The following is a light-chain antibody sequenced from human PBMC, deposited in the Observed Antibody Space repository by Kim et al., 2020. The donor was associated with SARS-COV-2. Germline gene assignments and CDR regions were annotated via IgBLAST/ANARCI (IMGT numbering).Light chain of an antibody. V-gene: IGLV3-1*01. CDR1: KLGDKY. CDR2: QDS. J-gene: IGLJ2*01. Sequence: VSQGQTARITCSGDKLGDKYACWYQQKPGQSPVLVIYQDSKRPSGIPERFSGSNSGNTATLTISGTQAMDEADYYCQAWDSSTVVFGGGTQLTVL. CDR3: QAWDSSTVV.